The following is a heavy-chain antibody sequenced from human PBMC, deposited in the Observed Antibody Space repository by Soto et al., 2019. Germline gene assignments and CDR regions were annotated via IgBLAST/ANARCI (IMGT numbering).Heavy chain of an antibody. Sequence: SVKVSCKASGGTFSSYAISWVRQAPGQGLEWMGGIIPIFGTANYAQKFQGRVTITADESTSTAYMELSSLRSEDTAVYYCAREPIGYCSGGSCYTTYYFDYWGQGTLVTVSS. CDR3: AREPIGYCSGGSCYTTYYFDY. CDR2: IIPIFGTA. V-gene: IGHV1-69*13. J-gene: IGHJ4*02. D-gene: IGHD2-15*01. CDR1: GGTFSSYA.